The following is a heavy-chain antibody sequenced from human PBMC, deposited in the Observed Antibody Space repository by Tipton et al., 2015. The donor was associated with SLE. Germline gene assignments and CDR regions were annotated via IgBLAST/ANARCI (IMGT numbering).Heavy chain of an antibody. CDR1: GGSISRYY. CDR3: ARVGDGISSSPWCFDL. J-gene: IGHJ2*01. Sequence: TLSLTCTVSGGSISRYYWNWIRQPPGKGLEWIGYIYYSGNTNYSPSLKSRVTISVDTSKNQFSLKLSSVTAADTAVYYCARVGDGISSSPWCFDLWGRGTLVTVSS. V-gene: IGHV4-59*01. D-gene: IGHD6-6*01. CDR2: IYYSGNT.